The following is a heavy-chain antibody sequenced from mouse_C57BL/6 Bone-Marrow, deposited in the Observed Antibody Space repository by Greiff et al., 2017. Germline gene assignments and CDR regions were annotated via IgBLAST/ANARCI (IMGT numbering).Heavy chain of an antibody. V-gene: IGHV1-53*01. CDR3: ERGDWVDGFAY. J-gene: IGHJ3*01. CDR2: INPSNGGT. CDR1: GYTFTSYW. Sequence: QVQLQQPGTELVKPGASVKLSCKASGYTFTSYWMHWVKQRPGQGLEWIGNINPSNGGTNYNEKFKSKDTLTVDKSSSTAYMQLSSLTSEDSAVYDYERGDWVDGFAYWGQGTLVTVSA. D-gene: IGHD1-1*01.